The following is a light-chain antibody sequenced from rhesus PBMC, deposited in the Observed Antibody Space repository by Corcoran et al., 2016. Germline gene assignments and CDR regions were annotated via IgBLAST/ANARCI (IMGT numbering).Light chain of an antibody. V-gene: IGKV1-33*02. J-gene: IGKJ4*01. CDR3: QHGYGTPLT. CDR1: QVISNN. CDR2: SAS. Sequence: DIQMTQSPSSQSASVGDTVTITCRASQVISNNLAWYQQKPGKVPKLLIYSASTLQRGVPSRFSGSGSGTDFTLTISSLQPEDFATYYCQHGYGTPLTFGGGTKVEI.